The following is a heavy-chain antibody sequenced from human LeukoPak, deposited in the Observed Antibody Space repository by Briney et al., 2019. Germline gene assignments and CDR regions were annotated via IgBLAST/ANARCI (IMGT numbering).Heavy chain of an antibody. D-gene: IGHD6-19*01. CDR1: EFSVSSNY. V-gene: IGHV3-53*01. Sequence: GGSLRLSCAVSEFSVSSNYMNWVRQAPGRGLEWVSVIYSGGATYYADSVRGRFTISRDNSKNMVSLQMTSLGAEDTAVYYCARGRFSGPDDYWGQGTLVTVSS. CDR3: ARGRFSGPDDY. J-gene: IGHJ4*02. CDR2: IYSGGAT.